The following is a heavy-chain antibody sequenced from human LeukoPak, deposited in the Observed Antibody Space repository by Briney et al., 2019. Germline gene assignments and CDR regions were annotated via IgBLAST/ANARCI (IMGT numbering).Heavy chain of an antibody. CDR2: ICSSGGST. CDR1: RITLNSYA. Sequence: GGSLRLSCAASRITLNSYAMSWVRQAPGKGLEWVSAICSSGGSTYYADSVRGRSTIPRDSPKNTLYLHMNRLPAEHRAVYYCPKDGTVGYFDYWGQGTLVTVSS. V-gene: IGHV3-23*01. CDR3: PKDGTVGYFDY. D-gene: IGHD4-17*01. J-gene: IGHJ4*02.